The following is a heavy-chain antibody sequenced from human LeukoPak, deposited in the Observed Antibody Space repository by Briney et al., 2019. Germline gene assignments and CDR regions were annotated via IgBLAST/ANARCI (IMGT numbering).Heavy chain of an antibody. V-gene: IGHV3-30-3*01. D-gene: IGHD3-22*01. CDR1: GFTFSSYA. CDR3: AREKLYDSSGYYHGEDYYYGMDV. CDR2: ISYDGSNK. J-gene: IGHJ6*02. Sequence: GGSLRLSCAASGFTFSSYAMHWVRQAPGKGLEWVAVISYDGSNKYYADSVKGRFTISRDNSKNTLYLQMNSLRAEDTAVYYCAREKLYDSSGYYHGEDYYYGMDVWGQGTTVTVSS.